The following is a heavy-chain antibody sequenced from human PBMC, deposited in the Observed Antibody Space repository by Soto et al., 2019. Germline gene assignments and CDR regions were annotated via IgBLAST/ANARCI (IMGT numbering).Heavy chain of an antibody. CDR2: IIPIFGTA. Sequence: SVKVSCKASGGTFSSYAISWVRQAPGQGLELMGGIIPIFGTANYAQKFQGRVTITADESTSTAYMELSSLRSEDTAVYYCARDLGITYYDFWSGYLYGMDVWGQGTTVTVYS. CDR3: ARDLGITYYDFWSGYLYGMDV. D-gene: IGHD3-3*01. J-gene: IGHJ6*02. CDR1: GGTFSSYA. V-gene: IGHV1-69*13.